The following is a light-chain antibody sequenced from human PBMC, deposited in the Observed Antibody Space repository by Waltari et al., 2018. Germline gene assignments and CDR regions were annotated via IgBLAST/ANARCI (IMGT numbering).Light chain of an antibody. CDR1: TRHIRNYKL. V-gene: IGLV2-23*02. J-gene: IGLJ2*01. CDR2: EVR. Sequence: QSALTQPAAVSGSPGQSITISCTGTTRHIRNYKLVSWYQQHPVNVPKLMIYEVRERPSGVSNRFSGSKSGNPASLTISGLQAEDEADYYCCSYGGGTTFVVFGGGTKLTVL. CDR3: CSYGGGTTFVV.